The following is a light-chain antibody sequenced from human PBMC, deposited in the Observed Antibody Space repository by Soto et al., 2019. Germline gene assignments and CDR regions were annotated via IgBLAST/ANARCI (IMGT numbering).Light chain of an antibody. Sequence: EIVLTQSPATLYLSPGDRATLSCRASQSVDWYVAWYQQKPGQAPRLLIYDALKRATGTPDRFSGSGSGTDFTLTISRLEPEDFAVYYCQQRSNSPPITFGPGTKVDLK. CDR2: DAL. J-gene: IGKJ3*01. V-gene: IGKV3-11*01. CDR3: QQRSNSPPIT. CDR1: QSVDWY.